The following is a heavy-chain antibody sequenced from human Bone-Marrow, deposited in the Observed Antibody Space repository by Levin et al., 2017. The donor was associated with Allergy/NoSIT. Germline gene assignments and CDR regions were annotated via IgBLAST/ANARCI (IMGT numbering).Heavy chain of an antibody. CDR2: VSYRGST. V-gene: IGHV4-31*03. CDR1: GGSISSAGYH. J-gene: IGHJ4*02. D-gene: IGHD1-1*01. CDR3: ARLDGYSSDY. Sequence: PSQTPSLTCTVSGGSISSAGYHLTWIRQYPGKGLEWIGYVSYRGSTYFNPSLKSRLAMSIDTSVQHFSLNLTSVSAADTAIYYCARLDGYSSDYWGQGALVTVSS.